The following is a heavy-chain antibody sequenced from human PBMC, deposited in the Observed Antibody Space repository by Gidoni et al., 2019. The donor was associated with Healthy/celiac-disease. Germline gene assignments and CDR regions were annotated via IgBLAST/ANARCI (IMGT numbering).Heavy chain of an antibody. CDR2: IYYSGST. V-gene: IGHV4-39*01. D-gene: IGHD6-6*01. J-gene: IGHJ4*02. Sequence: QLQLQESGPGLVKPSETLSLTCTVSGGAISSSSYYWGWIRQPPGKGLEWIGSIYYSGSTYYNPSLKSRVTISVDTSKNQFSLKLSSVTAADTAVYYCARHNIAAPDYWGQGTLVTVSS. CDR1: GGAISSSSYY. CDR3: ARHNIAAPDY.